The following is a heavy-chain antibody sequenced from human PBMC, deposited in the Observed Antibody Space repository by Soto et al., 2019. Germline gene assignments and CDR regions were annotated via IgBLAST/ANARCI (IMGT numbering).Heavy chain of an antibody. CDR1: GGSISSGGDY. CDR2: IYYSGST. CDR3: ARSITATGTGPEAFHI. Sequence: QVQLQESGPGLVKPSQTLSLTCTVSGGSISSGGDYWSRIRQHPGQDLEWFGYIYYSGSTYYNQSLKRRVTISEDTSKNQFSLKLRSLTSAQTAVYYRARSITATGTGPEAFHIWGQGTMFTDSS. D-gene: IGHD6-13*01. V-gene: IGHV4-31*03. J-gene: IGHJ3*02.